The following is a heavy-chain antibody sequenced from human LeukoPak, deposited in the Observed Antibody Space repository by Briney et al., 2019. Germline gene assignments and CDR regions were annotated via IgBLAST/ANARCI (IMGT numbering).Heavy chain of an antibody. CDR3: ARDRSLRELWLRNWFDP. CDR1: GGTFSSYA. Sequence: SVKVSCKASGGTFSSYAISWVRQAPGQGLEWMGGIIPIFGTENYAQKFQGRVTITADESTSTAYMELSSLRSEDTAVYYCARDRSLRELWLRNWFDPWGQGTLVTVSS. D-gene: IGHD5-18*01. J-gene: IGHJ5*02. V-gene: IGHV1-69*13. CDR2: IIPIFGTE.